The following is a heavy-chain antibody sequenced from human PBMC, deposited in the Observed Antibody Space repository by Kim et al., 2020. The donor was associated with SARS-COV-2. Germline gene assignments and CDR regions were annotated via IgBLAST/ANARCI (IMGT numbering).Heavy chain of an antibody. CDR1: GYTFSGSP. CDR3: AREGTWSLNLDY. Sequence: ASVKVSCKASGYTFSGSPISWVRQAPGQGLEWMGWITTYNGDTNYAQNLQGRVTMTSDTSTSTAYMELRSLRSDDTAVYFCAREGTWSLNLDYWGQGTLVTVSS. V-gene: IGHV1-18*01. D-gene: IGHD3-3*01. J-gene: IGHJ4*02. CDR2: ITTYNGDT.